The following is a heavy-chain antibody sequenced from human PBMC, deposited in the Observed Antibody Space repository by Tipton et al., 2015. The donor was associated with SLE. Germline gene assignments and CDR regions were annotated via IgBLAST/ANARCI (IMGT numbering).Heavy chain of an antibody. Sequence: TLSLTCTVSGGSIISYYWSWIRQPPGKGLEWIGYIYYSGSTNYNPSLKSRVTISVDTSKNQFSLKLSSVTAADTAVYYCARAGGPSIAAAGFFDYWGQGTLVTVSS. V-gene: IGHV4-59*12. CDR1: GGSIISYY. J-gene: IGHJ4*02. D-gene: IGHD6-13*01. CDR2: IYYSGST. CDR3: ARAGGPSIAAAGFFDY.